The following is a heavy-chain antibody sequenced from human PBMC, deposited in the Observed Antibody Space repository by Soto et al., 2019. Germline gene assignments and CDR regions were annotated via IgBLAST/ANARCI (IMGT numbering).Heavy chain of an antibody. J-gene: IGHJ4*02. CDR3: ARAIETAMDPCDY. Sequence: GGSLRLSCAASGFTFSNYAMSWVRQAPGKGLEWISALPERGSSPYYADSVKGRFTISRDNSKNTFYLQMNSLRGDDTALYYCARAIETAMDPCDYWGQGALVTVSS. CDR2: LPERGSSP. D-gene: IGHD5-18*01. V-gene: IGHV3-23*01. CDR1: GFTFSNYA.